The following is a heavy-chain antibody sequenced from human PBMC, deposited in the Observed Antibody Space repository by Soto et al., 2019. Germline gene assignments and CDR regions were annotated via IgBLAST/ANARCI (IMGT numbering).Heavy chain of an antibody. CDR3: ARDRGSSTSWEGCWFGH. CDR2: ITYSGDT. Sequence: KPSETLSLTCTVSGASISSAGYSWSWVRQHPGKGLEWIGYITYSGDTDYNPSLRSRVSISIDTSRNQFSLKLSSVTAADTAVYYCARDRGSSTSWEGCWFGHWGQGTLVTVSS. J-gene: IGHJ5*02. CDR1: GASISSAGYS. D-gene: IGHD2-2*01. V-gene: IGHV4-31*03.